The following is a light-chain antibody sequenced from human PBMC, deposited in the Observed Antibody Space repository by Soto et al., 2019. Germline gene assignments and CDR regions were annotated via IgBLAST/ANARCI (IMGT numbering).Light chain of an antibody. J-gene: IGLJ2*01. Sequence: QSALTQPPSASGTPGQSVTISCTGTSSDVGGYNSDSWYQQHPGKAPKLVIYENSKPSSGVPDRFSASNSDNTASLTVSGLQAEDEADYYGSSYAGSKNLVFGGGTKLTVL. CDR3: SSYAGSKNLV. CDR1: SSDVGGYNS. V-gene: IGLV2-8*01. CDR2: ENS.